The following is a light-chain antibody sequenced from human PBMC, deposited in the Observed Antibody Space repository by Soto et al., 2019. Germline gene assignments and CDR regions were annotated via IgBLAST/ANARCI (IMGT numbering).Light chain of an antibody. CDR3: QQYGSSPLT. V-gene: IGKV3-20*01. J-gene: IGKJ4*01. CDR2: GAS. Sequence: EIVLTQSPGTLSLSPGERATLSCRASQSVSSSYLAWYQQKPGQAPRLLIYGASSRDTGIPDRFSGSGSGTDFNLTISRLEPEDFAVYYCQQYGSSPLTFGGGTKVDIK. CDR1: QSVSSSY.